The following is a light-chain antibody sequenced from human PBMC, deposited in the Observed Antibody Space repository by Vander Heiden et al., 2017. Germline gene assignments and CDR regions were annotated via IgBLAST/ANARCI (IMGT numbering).Light chain of an antibody. V-gene: IGLV3-25*03. CDR2: KDS. Sequence: SYELTQPPSVSVSPGQTARITCSGDALPKEYAFWYQQKPGQAPVLVMCKDSERSSGIPDRFSGSSSGTTVTLTISGVQAEDEADYYCQSADSSGADVVFGGGTKLTVL. CDR1: ALPKEY. J-gene: IGLJ2*01. CDR3: QSADSSGADVV.